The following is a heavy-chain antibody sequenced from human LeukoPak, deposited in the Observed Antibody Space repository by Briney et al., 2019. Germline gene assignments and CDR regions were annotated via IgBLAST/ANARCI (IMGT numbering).Heavy chain of an antibody. Sequence: SSETLSPTCPVSGPSSRNYYWGWIRHLPGNGLEWNGLVFDNTKVKINPSLRTRVPLSLATSKNQASRRLGSVTAADTAVYFWARWATLIRGNLLHDDDVFDVWGPGTMVTVSS. CDR2: VFDNTKV. J-gene: IGHJ3*01. CDR1: GPSSRNYY. D-gene: IGHD3-10*01. CDR3: ARWATLIRGNLLHDDDVFDV. V-gene: IGHV4-59*01.